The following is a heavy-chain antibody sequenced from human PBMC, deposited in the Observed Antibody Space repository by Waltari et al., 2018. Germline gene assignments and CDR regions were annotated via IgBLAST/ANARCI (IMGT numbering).Heavy chain of an antibody. V-gene: IGHV3-7*03. CDR1: GFTFSDFW. CDR2: IKQDGSEK. CDR3: ARAWARVYYVSGSHQRGVYFDL. Sequence: EVQLVESGGGLVQPGGSLRLSCAASGFTFSDFWMSWVRQAPGKGLEWVANIKQDGSEKYYVDSVKGRFTISRDNAKNSLYLQMNSLTAEDTAMYYCARAWARVYYVSGSHQRGVYFDLWGRGTLVTVSS. D-gene: IGHD3-10*01. J-gene: IGHJ2*01.